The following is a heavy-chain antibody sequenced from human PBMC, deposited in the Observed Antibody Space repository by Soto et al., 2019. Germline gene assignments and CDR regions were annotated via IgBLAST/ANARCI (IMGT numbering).Heavy chain of an antibody. CDR1: GGTFSSYA. CDR2: IIPIFGTA. Sequence: QVQLVQSGAEVKKPGSSVKVSCKASGGTFSSYAISWVRQAPGQGLEWMGGIIPIFGTANYAQKFQGRVTITADDSTSTAYMELSSLRSEDTAVDYCARSRATAMTYYYCGMDFWGQGTTVTVSS. V-gene: IGHV1-69*01. J-gene: IGHJ6*02. CDR3: ARSRATAMTYYYCGMDF. D-gene: IGHD5-18*01.